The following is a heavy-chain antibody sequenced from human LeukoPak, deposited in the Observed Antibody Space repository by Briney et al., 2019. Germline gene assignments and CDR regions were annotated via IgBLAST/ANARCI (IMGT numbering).Heavy chain of an antibody. D-gene: IGHD5-12*01. Sequence: GGSLRLSCAASAFTFSSYSMNWVRQAPGKGLEWVSSISSSGSYIYYADSVKGRFTISRDNAKNSLYLQMNSLRAEDTAVYYCASGSGYDSWGQGTLVTVSS. CDR1: AFTFSSYS. CDR2: ISSSGSYI. CDR3: ASGSGYDS. V-gene: IGHV3-21*01. J-gene: IGHJ5*02.